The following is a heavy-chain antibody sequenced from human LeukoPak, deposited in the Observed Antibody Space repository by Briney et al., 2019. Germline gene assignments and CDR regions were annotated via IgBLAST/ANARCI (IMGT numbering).Heavy chain of an antibody. D-gene: IGHD1-1*01. V-gene: IGHV1-69*04. Sequence: SVKVSCKASGGTFSSYAISWVRQAPGQGLEWMGRIIPILGIANYAHKFQGRVSMTSDTSTSTAYMELGSLGSEDTAVYYCEYDDGGAFNVWGQGTMLTVSA. CDR2: IIPILGIA. J-gene: IGHJ3*01. CDR1: GGTFSSYA. CDR3: EYDDGGAFNV.